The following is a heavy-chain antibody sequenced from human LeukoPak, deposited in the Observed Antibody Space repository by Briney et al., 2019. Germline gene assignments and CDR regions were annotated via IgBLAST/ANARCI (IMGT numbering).Heavy chain of an antibody. J-gene: IGHJ5*02. CDR3: ARAGGITFGGVIVKSWFDP. Sequence: ASVKVSCKASGYTFTGYYMHWVRQAPGQGLEWMGWIHPHSGGTNYAQKFQGRVTMTRDTSISTAYMELSRLRSDDTAIYYCARAGGITFGGVIVKSWFDPWGQGTLVTVSS. CDR2: IHPHSGGT. D-gene: IGHD3-16*02. V-gene: IGHV1-2*02. CDR1: GYTFTGYY.